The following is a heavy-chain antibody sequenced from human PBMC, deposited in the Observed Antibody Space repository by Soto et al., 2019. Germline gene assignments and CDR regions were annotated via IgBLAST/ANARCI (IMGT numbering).Heavy chain of an antibody. Sequence: SETLFLTCTVSGCSISRRSYYWGGVRQPPGKGLDWIGRIYYSGSTYYNPSLKSRVTISVDTSKNQFSLKLSSVTAEETAVYYCARNKDTSTWYLLPDYWGQGTLVTVSS. V-gene: IGHV4-39*01. CDR2: IYYSGST. CDR1: GCSISRRSYY. D-gene: IGHD6-13*01. CDR3: ARNKDTSTWYLLPDY. J-gene: IGHJ4*02.